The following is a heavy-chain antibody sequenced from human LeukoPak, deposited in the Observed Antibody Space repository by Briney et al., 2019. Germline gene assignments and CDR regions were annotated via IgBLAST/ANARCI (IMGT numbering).Heavy chain of an antibody. V-gene: IGHV4-59*01. J-gene: IGHJ4*02. D-gene: IGHD3-22*01. CDR3: ARGADSSGYYSIFYFDY. Sequence: SETLSLTCTVSGGSISTYYWTWVRQPPGKGLEWIGYIYYSGSTNYNPSLKSRVSISVDTSKNQFSLKLSSVTAADTAVYYCARGADSSGYYSIFYFDYWGQGTLVTVSS. CDR1: GGSISTYY. CDR2: IYYSGST.